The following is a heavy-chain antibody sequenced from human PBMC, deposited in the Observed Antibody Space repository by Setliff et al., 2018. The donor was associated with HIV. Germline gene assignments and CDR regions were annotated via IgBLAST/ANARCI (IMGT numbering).Heavy chain of an antibody. CDR3: VRYIGAAAGYIDH. D-gene: IGHD6-25*01. CDR2: IYPGDSDS. Sequence: PGASLKISCHLSGYSFVDFWIGWVRQMPGKGLEWVGFIYPGDSDSRYSPSFRGQVTISADKSTTTAYLDWASLKASDTAMYYCVRYIGAAAGYIDHWGQGTLVTVSS. J-gene: IGHJ4*02. CDR1: GYSFVDFW. V-gene: IGHV5-51*01.